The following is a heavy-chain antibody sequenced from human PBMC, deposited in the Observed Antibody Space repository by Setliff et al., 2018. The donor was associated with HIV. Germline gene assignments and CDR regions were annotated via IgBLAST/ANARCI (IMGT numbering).Heavy chain of an antibody. J-gene: IGHJ5*01. CDR3: VRSGCNGNICYDSRGWLDS. D-gene: IGHD5-12*01. V-gene: IGHV4-61*02. CDR1: GGSIDSGNYD. CDR2: IYTRGST. Sequence: SETLSLTCTVSGGSIDSGNYDWNWVRQPGGKGLEWIGLIYTRGSTKYSPTFESRVTMSLDTSKNQFSLNLRSVTAADTALYYCVRSGCNGNICYDSRGWLDSWGQGTQVTVSS.